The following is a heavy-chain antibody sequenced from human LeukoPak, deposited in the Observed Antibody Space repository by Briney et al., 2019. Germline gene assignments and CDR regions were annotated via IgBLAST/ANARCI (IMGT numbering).Heavy chain of an antibody. Sequence: GGSLRLSCAASGFPFSGYWMRWVRQAPGKGLEWVANIKQDGSAKYYVDSVKGRFTISRDNAKNSLYLQMSSLRAEDTAVYYCARDSYSSTWSGLFDYWGQGTLVTVSS. CDR3: ARDSYSSTWSGLFDY. V-gene: IGHV3-7*01. J-gene: IGHJ4*02. CDR1: GFPFSGYW. CDR2: IKQDGSAK. D-gene: IGHD6-13*01.